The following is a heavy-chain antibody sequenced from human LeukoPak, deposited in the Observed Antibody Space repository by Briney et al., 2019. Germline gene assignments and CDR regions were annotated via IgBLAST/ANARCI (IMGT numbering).Heavy chain of an antibody. CDR1: GFTFRSHD. Sequence: GGSLRLSCAASGFTFRSHDMRWVRQAPGKGLEWVSGISGSGGRTYYVDSVKGRFTISRDNSQNTLYLQINSLRAEDTAVYYCAKGGSGWGIIGYWGQGTLVTVSS. CDR3: AKGGSGWGIIGY. CDR2: ISGSGGRT. J-gene: IGHJ4*02. V-gene: IGHV3-23*01. D-gene: IGHD6-19*01.